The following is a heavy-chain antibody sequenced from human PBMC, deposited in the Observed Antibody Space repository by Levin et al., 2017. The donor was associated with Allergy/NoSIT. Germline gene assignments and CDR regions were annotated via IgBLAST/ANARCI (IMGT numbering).Heavy chain of an antibody. CDR3: ARVGLMVRGVINPPNFDY. CDR1: GYTFTSYY. Sequence: GESLKISCKASGYTFTSYYMHWVRQAPGQGLEWMGIINPSGGSTSYAQKFQGRVTMTRDTSTSTVYMELSSLRSEDTAVYYCARVGLMVRGVINPPNFDYWGQGTLVTVSS. CDR2: INPSGGST. D-gene: IGHD3-10*01. J-gene: IGHJ4*02. V-gene: IGHV1-46*01.